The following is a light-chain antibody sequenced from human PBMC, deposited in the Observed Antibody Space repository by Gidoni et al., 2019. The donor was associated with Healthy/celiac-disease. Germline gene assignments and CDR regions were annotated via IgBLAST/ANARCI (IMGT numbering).Light chain of an antibody. V-gene: IGKV1-39*01. Sequence: DIQMPHSPSSLSASVGDRVTITCRASQSISSYLNWYQQKPGKAPKLLIYAASSLQSGVPSRFSGSGSGTEFTLTISSLQPEDFATYYWQQSYSTPPSFGQXTRLEIK. J-gene: IGKJ5*01. CDR2: AAS. CDR1: QSISSY. CDR3: QQSYSTPPS.